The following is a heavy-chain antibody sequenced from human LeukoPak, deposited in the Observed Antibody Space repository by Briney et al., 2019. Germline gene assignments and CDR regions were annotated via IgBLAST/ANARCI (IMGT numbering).Heavy chain of an antibody. D-gene: IGHD3-22*01. Sequence: GGSLRLSCAASGFTFSSYSMNWVRQAPGKGLEWVSSISSSSNYIYYADPVKGRFTISRDNAKNSLYLQMNSLRAEDTAVYYCARASDPFGSGYYIWGQGTLVTVSS. CDR2: ISSSSNYI. CDR1: GFTFSSYS. CDR3: ARASDPFGSGYYI. V-gene: IGHV3-21*01. J-gene: IGHJ4*02.